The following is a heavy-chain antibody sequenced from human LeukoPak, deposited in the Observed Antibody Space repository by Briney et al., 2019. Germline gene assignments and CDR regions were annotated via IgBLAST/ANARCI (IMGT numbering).Heavy chain of an antibody. D-gene: IGHD6-13*01. J-gene: IGHJ3*01. CDR2: IYSGGTT. Sequence: GGSLRLSCAASGFTVNSNYMSWVRLAPGQGLEWVSVIYSGGTTYYADSVKGRFTISRDNSKNTLYLQMNSLRAEDTAVYYCARVRQHQLTYSGVDAFDVWGQGTMATVSS. CDR3: ARVRQHQLTYSGVDAFDV. V-gene: IGHV3-66*01. CDR1: GFTVNSNY.